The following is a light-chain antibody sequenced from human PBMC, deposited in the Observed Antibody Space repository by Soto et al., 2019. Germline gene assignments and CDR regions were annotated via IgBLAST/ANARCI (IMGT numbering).Light chain of an antibody. CDR2: AAS. V-gene: IGKV1-39*01. Sequence: DIQMTQSPSSLSASVGDRVTITCRASQSISGYLNWYQQKPGKAPKLLIYAASSLQSGVPSRFSGSGSGTDFTLTISSLQPEDFATYYCQQNFITPVTFGQGTKVEIK. J-gene: IGKJ1*01. CDR3: QQNFITPVT. CDR1: QSISGY.